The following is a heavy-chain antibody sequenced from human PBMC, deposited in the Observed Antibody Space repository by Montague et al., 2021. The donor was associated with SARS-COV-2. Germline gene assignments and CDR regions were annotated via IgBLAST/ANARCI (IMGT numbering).Heavy chain of an antibody. CDR2: INHSGST. V-gene: IGHV4-34*01. CDR3: ARGPVDDNCSGGSCYSRYYYGMDV. Sequence: SETLSLTCAVDGGSFSGYYWSWIRQPPGKGLEWIGEINHSGSTNYNPSLKSRVTISVDTSKNQFSLKLSSVTAADTAVYYCARGPVDDNCSGGSCYSRYYYGMDVWAKGPRSPSP. J-gene: IGHJ6*02. CDR1: GGSFSGYY. D-gene: IGHD2-15*01.